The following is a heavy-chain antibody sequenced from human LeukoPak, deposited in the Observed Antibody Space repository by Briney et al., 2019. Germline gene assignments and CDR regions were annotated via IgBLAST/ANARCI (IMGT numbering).Heavy chain of an antibody. CDR1: GFTFSSYS. V-gene: IGHV3-21*01. CDR3: ASVSIAATSDAFDI. CDR2: ISSSGSYI. Sequence: GGSLRLSCAASGFTFSSYSMNWVRQAPGKGLEWVSSISSSGSYIYYADSVKGRFTISRDNAKNSLYLQMNSLRAEDTAVYYCASVSIAATSDAFDIWGQGTMVTVSS. D-gene: IGHD6-6*01. J-gene: IGHJ3*02.